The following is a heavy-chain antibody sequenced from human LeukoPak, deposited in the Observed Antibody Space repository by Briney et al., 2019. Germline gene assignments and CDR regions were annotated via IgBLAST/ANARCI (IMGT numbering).Heavy chain of an antibody. D-gene: IGHD6-13*01. CDR2: INHSGST. V-gene: IGHV4-34*01. CDR3: ARHPSSSWYVYFDY. CDR1: GGSFSGYY. J-gene: IGHJ4*02. Sequence: SETLSLTCAVYGGSFSGYYWSWIRQPPGKGLEWIGEINHSGSTNYSPSLKSRVTISVDTSKNQFSLKLSSVTAADTAVYYCARHPSSSWYVYFDYWGQGTLATVSS.